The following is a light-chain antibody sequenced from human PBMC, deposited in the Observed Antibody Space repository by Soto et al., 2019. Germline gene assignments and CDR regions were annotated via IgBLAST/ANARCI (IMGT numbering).Light chain of an antibody. CDR1: QSISNW. CDR2: KAS. Sequence: DIQMTQSPSTLSASVGDRVTITCRASQSISNWLAWYQQKPGKAPNVLINKASTLESGVPSRFSGSGSGTEFTLTISSLQPVDSATYYCQQYHSYPWTFGQGTKVDIK. CDR3: QQYHSYPWT. V-gene: IGKV1-5*03. J-gene: IGKJ1*01.